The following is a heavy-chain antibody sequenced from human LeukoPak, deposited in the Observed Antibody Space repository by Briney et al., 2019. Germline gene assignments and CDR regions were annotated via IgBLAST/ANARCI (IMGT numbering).Heavy chain of an antibody. CDR3: ARGPRMVAMNGYAFDI. CDR1: NGSISNYY. J-gene: IGHJ3*02. V-gene: IGHV4-4*07. CDR2: IYIGGST. D-gene: IGHD2-2*01. Sequence: SETLSLTCTVSNGSISNYYWSWIRQSAGKGLEWIGRIYIGGSTSYNPSLKSRVTMSVDTSKIQFSLNLTSVTAADTAMYYCARGPRMVAMNGYAFDIWGPGTTVIVSS.